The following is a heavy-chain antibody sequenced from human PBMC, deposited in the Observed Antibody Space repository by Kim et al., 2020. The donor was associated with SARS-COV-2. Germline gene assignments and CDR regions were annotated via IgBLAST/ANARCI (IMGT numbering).Heavy chain of an antibody. Sequence: SETLSLTCAVYGGSFSGYYWSWIRQPPGKGLEWIGEINHSGSTNYNPSLKSRVTISVDTSKNQFSLKLSSVTAADTAVYYCARVGLTVTTFFSIDPWGQGTLVTVSS. D-gene: IGHD4-4*01. CDR1: GGSFSGYY. CDR3: ARVGLTVTTFFSIDP. J-gene: IGHJ5*02. CDR2: INHSGST. V-gene: IGHV4-34*01.